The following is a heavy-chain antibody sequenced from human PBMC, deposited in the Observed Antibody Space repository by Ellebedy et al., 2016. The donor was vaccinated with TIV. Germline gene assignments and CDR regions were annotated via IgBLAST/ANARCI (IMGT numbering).Heavy chain of an antibody. D-gene: IGHD6-13*01. CDR3: ARHAATAGNPNMDV. CDR2: ISYSIYYSGST. J-gene: IGHJ6*03. CDR1: GGSITSFY. V-gene: IGHV4-59*08. Sequence: SETLSLTCTVSGGSITSFYWSWIRQPPGKGLEWIGYISYSIYYSGSTNYNPSLKSRVTLSVDASKNQFSLQLRSVTAADTAVYYCARHAATAGNPNMDVWGRGTTVTVSS.